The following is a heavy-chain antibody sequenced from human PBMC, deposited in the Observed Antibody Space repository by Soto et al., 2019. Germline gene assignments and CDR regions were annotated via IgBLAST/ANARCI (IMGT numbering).Heavy chain of an antibody. CDR1: GGSISSYY. D-gene: IGHD3-22*01. V-gene: IGHV4-4*07. Sequence: QVQLQESGPGLVKPSETLSLTCTVSGGSISSYYWSWIRQPAGKGLEWIGRIYTSGSTNYNPSLKRGVTMSVDTSQNQSSLKLSSVTAADTAVYYCARGSYYDSSCYGYFDLWGRGTLVTVSS. J-gene: IGHJ2*01. CDR2: IYTSGST. CDR3: ARGSYYDSSCYGYFDL.